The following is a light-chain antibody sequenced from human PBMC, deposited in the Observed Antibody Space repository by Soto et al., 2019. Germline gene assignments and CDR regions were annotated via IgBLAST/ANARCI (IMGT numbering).Light chain of an antibody. Sequence: QPVLTQPPSASGTPGQRVTISCSGSNSDIGSNTVSWYQQLAGTAPKLLIYNSNQRPSGVPDRFSGSKSGTSASLAISGLQSEDEADYFCAARDDSLDGVVFGGGTKLTV. CDR2: NSN. CDR1: NSDIGSNT. J-gene: IGLJ2*01. CDR3: AARDDSLDGVV. V-gene: IGLV1-44*01.